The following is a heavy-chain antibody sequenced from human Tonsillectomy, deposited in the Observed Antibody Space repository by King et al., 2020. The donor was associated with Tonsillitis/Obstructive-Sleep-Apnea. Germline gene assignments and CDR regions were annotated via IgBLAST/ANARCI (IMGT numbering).Heavy chain of an antibody. CDR1: GASISSSSYY. J-gene: IGHJ6*03. V-gene: IGHV4-39*01. Sequence: LQLQESGPGLVKPSETLSLTCSVSGASISSSSYYWGWIRQPPGKGLEWIGTIYYSGTTYYNPSLESRVTISVDTSKNQFSLKVSSVTATDTAVYYCARHYPERRNYYYYYMDVWGKGTRVTVSS. D-gene: IGHD1-1*01. CDR3: ARHYPERRNYYYYYMDV. CDR2: IYYSGTT.